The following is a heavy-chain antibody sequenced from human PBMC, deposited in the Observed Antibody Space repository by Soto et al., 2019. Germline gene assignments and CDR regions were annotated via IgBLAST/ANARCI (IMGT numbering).Heavy chain of an antibody. D-gene: IGHD3-22*01. Sequence: QVQLVESGGGVVQPGRSPRLSCAASGFTFSSYGMHWVRQAPGKGLEWVAVISYDGSNKYYADSVKGRFTISRDNSKNTLYLQMNSLRAEDTAVYYCAKDQYYYDSSGLSPLDYWGQGTLVTVSS. CDR2: ISYDGSNK. CDR3: AKDQYYYDSSGLSPLDY. J-gene: IGHJ4*02. V-gene: IGHV3-30*18. CDR1: GFTFSSYG.